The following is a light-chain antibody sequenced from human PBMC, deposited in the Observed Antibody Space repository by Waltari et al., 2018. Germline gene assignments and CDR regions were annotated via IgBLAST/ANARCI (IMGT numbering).Light chain of an antibody. Sequence: QSVPTQPPSASATPGQRVTIPCSAGISNPQCNPVNWYRQPPGTAPNLLIYGDNQRPSGVPDRFSGSKSGTSASLAISGLQSADEADYYCAGWDDSLNGPVFGGGTKLTVL. CDR3: AGWDDSLNGPV. J-gene: IGLJ3*02. CDR1: ISNPQCNP. CDR2: GDN. V-gene: IGLV1-44*01.